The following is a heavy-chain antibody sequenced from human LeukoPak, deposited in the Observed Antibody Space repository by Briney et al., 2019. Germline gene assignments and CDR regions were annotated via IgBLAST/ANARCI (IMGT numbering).Heavy chain of an antibody. Sequence: GESLKISCKHSEYSFPNYCIGWVRRMPGKGLEWMGIIYPDDSDTRYSPSFQGQVTISADKSISTAYLQWSSLKASDTAMYYCARLDYGDYLRGWYFDYWGQGTLVTVSS. CDR1: EYSFPNYC. CDR2: IYPDDSDT. D-gene: IGHD4-17*01. J-gene: IGHJ4*02. V-gene: IGHV5-51*01. CDR3: ARLDYGDYLRGWYFDY.